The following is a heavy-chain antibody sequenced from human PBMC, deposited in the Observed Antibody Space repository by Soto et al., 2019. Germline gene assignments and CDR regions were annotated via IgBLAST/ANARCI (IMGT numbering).Heavy chain of an antibody. V-gene: IGHV3-33*01. Sequence: QVQLVESGGGVVQPGRSLRLSCAASGFTFSSYGMHWVRQAPGKGLEWVAVIWYDGSNKYYADSVKGRFTITRDNSKNTRYLQMNSLRAKDTAVYYWARLAVAVGRYYYGLDVWSQGTTVTVSS. J-gene: IGHJ6*02. CDR1: GFTFSSYG. CDR3: ARLAVAVGRYYYGLDV. D-gene: IGHD6-19*01. CDR2: IWYDGSNK.